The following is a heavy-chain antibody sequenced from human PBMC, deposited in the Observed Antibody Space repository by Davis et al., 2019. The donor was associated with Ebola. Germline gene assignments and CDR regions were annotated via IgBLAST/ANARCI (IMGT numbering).Heavy chain of an antibody. V-gene: IGHV3-23*01. CDR3: VQHGPGDFWYFGL. D-gene: IGHD4-17*01. J-gene: IGHJ2*01. CDR1: GFTFSSYA. Sequence: GESLKISCAASGFTFSSYAMSWVRQAPGKGLEWVSAISGSGGSTYYADSVKGRLTISRDISENTLYLQMNNLRDEDTAMYYCVQHGPGDFWYFGLWGRGTLVTVSS. CDR2: ISGSGGST.